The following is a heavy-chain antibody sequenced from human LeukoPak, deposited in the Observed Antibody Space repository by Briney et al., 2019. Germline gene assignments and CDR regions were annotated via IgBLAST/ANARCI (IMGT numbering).Heavy chain of an antibody. Sequence: PSETLSLTCTVSGGSISSGDYDWSWIRQPPGKGLEWIGYIYYSGSTYYNPSLKSRVTISVDTSKNQFSLKLSSVTAADTAVYYCARDASPSFTIFGVVIETYYYYGMDVWGQGTTVTVSS. CDR2: IYYSGST. CDR3: ARDASPSFTIFGVVIETYYYYGMDV. D-gene: IGHD3-3*01. CDR1: GGSISSGDYD. V-gene: IGHV4-30-4*01. J-gene: IGHJ6*02.